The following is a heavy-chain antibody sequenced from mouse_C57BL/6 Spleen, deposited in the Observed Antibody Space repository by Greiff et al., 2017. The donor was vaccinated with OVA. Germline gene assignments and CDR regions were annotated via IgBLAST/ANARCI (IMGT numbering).Heavy chain of an antibody. CDR2: IRNKANGYTT. CDR1: GFTFTDYY. CDR3: ARYRGGGYFDY. V-gene: IGHV7-3*01. Sequence: EVKVEESGGGLVQPGGSLSLSCAASGFTFTDYYMSWVRQPPGKALEWLGFIRNKANGYTTEYSASVKGRFTISRDNSQSILYLQMNALRAEDSATYYCARYRGGGYFDYWGQGTTLTVSS. J-gene: IGHJ2*01.